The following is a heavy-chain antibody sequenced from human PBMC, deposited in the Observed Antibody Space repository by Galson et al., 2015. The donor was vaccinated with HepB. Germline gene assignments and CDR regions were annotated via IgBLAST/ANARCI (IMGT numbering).Heavy chain of an antibody. CDR2: FSSSSSYI. Sequence: SLRLSCAASGFTLSSYNMNWVRQAPGKGLEWVSSFSSSSSYIFYADSVKGRFTISRDNAKNSLYLQMNSLRAEDTAVYYCARGGFRRQWDPDYFDYWGQGTLVTVSS. CDR3: ARGGFRRQWDPDYFDY. D-gene: IGHD1-26*01. J-gene: IGHJ4*02. CDR1: GFTLSSYN. V-gene: IGHV3-21*01.